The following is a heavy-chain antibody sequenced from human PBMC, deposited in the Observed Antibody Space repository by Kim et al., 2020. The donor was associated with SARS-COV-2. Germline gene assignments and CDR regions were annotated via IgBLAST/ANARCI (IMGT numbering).Heavy chain of an antibody. Sequence: SETLSLTCTVSGGSISSGGNYWGWLRQHPGKGLEWIGYIDYSGSTYYNPSLKSRVTISVDTSKNQFSLKLSSVTAAETAVYYCARESIPSTAWVRAEYYFDYWGQGTLVTVSS. D-gene: IGHD2-21*01. V-gene: IGHV4-31*03. CDR1: GGSISSGGNY. CDR3: ARESIPSTAWVRAEYYFDY. CDR2: IDYSGST. J-gene: IGHJ4*02.